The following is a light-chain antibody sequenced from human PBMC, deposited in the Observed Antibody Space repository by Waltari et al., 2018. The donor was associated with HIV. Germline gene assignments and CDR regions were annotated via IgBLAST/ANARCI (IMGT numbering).Light chain of an antibody. Sequence: SYELTQPPPVSVSPGQTARITCSGDALPKQYAYWYQQKPGQAPVLVIYKDSERPSGIPERFAGSSSERTVTLTISGVQAEDEADYYCQSADSSGTVVFGGGTKLTVL. V-gene: IGLV3-25*03. CDR1: ALPKQY. CDR2: KDS. CDR3: QSADSSGTVV. J-gene: IGLJ2*01.